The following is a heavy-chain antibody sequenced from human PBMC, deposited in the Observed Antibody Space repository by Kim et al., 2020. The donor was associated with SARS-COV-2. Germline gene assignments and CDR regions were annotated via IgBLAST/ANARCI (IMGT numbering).Heavy chain of an antibody. CDR2: INHSGST. CDR3: ARAPSVDPESRYYDSSGYEKYFQH. D-gene: IGHD3-22*01. V-gene: IGHV4-34*01. CDR1: GGSFSGYY. Sequence: SETLSLTCAVYGGSFSGYYWSWIRQPPGKGLEWIGEINHSGSTNYNPSLKSRVTISVDTSKNQFSLKLSSVTAADTAVYYCARAPSVDPESRYYDSSGYEKYFQHWGQGTLVTVSS. J-gene: IGHJ1*01.